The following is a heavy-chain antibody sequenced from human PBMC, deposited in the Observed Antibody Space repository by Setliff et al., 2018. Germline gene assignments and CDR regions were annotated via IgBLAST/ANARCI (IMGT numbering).Heavy chain of an antibody. J-gene: IGHJ3*02. D-gene: IGHD1-26*01. CDR3: ASSSGSSSNGAFDI. CDR1: GYRFSSHW. CDR2: IYPGGSDT. Sequence: PGESLKISCKGSGYRFSSHWIGWVRQMPGKGLEWMGIIYPGGSDTRYSPSFQGQVTISADKSISTAYLQWSSLKASDTAMYYCASSSGSSSNGAFDIWGQGTTVTVSS. V-gene: IGHV5-51*01.